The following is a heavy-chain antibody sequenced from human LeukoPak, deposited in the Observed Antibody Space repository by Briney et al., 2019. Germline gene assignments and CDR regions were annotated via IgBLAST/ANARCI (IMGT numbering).Heavy chain of an antibody. Sequence: GGSLRLSCVVSGFTFSDYGMHWVRQAPGKGLEWVSVIWYNGSGEYYGDSVKGRFIISRDNSKSTLYLQMSSLRAEDTAMYYCARGGRDCTYDVCDKTAIDYWGQGTQVTVSS. J-gene: IGHJ4*02. D-gene: IGHD2-8*01. CDR2: IWYNGSGE. CDR3: ARGGRDCTYDVCDKTAIDY. CDR1: GFTFSDYG. V-gene: IGHV3-33*01.